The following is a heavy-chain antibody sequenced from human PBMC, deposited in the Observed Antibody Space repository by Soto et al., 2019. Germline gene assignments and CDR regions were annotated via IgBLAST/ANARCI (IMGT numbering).Heavy chain of an antibody. J-gene: IGHJ4*02. Sequence: QVQLVQSGAALKKPGFSVKVSCKASGDTFSFYTINWVRQAPGLGLEWMGRVNPILSMSNYAQKFQGRVTMTADKSTSTAYMELRSLRSEDTAFYYCATSYGSGYRAFDYWGQGALVTVSS. CDR3: ATSYGSGYRAFDY. D-gene: IGHD3-10*01. CDR2: VNPILSMS. V-gene: IGHV1-69*02. CDR1: GDTFSFYT.